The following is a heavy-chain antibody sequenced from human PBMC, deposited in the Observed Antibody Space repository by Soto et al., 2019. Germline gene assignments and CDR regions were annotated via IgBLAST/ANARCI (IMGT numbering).Heavy chain of an antibody. D-gene: IGHD3-10*01. V-gene: IGHV1-3*01. Sequence: ASVKVSCKASGGTFSSYAISWVRQAPGQRLEWMGWINADNGNTKYSQKFQGRVTITWDTFATTAYMELSSLTSEDTAVYYCARDSSFLNYWGQGTLVTVSS. CDR3: ARDSSFLNY. CDR1: GGTFSSYA. CDR2: INADNGNT. J-gene: IGHJ4*02.